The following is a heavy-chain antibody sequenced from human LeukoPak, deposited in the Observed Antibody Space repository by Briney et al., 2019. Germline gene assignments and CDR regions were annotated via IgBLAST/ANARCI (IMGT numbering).Heavy chain of an antibody. Sequence: PSETLSLTCSVSGGSISSGYWSWIRQPPGKGLEWIAYIYNSGRSNYNPSLKSRVTISLDTSKNQFSLKLSSVTAADTAVYYCAGGSGASWFYPWGQGTLVTVSS. CDR1: GGSISSGY. V-gene: IGHV4-59*01. CDR2: IYNSGRS. D-gene: IGHD2-8*02. CDR3: AGGSGASWFYP. J-gene: IGHJ5*02.